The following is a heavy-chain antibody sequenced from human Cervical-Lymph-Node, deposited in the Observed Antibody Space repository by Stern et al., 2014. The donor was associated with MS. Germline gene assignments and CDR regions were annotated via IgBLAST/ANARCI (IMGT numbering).Heavy chain of an antibody. CDR1: GFSLSNSG. J-gene: IGHJ6*02. Sequence: QVQLVQSGGGVVQPGRSLTLSCAASGFSLSNSGMHWVRQAPGKGLEWVAVMSFVGCNKKYGDSVKGRFSISRDMANNTLFLQMNSLRPEDTAVYYCMGVGDAMHVWGQGTTVIVSS. CDR3: MGVGDAMHV. CDR2: MSFVGCNK. V-gene: IGHV3-30*03.